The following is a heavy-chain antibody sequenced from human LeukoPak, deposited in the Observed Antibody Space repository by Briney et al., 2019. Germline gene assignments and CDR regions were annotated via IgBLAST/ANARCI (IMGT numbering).Heavy chain of an antibody. Sequence: PGGSLRLSCAASRFTLSNYWMSWVRQAPGKGLEWVAHIKQDGSETYYVDSVKGRFTISRDNAKNSLSLQMNSLRAEDTAVYYCARQRGSGCLDYWGQGTLVTVSS. J-gene: IGHJ4*02. D-gene: IGHD6-19*01. CDR3: ARQRGSGCLDY. CDR1: RFTLSNYW. CDR2: IKQDGSET. V-gene: IGHV3-7*01.